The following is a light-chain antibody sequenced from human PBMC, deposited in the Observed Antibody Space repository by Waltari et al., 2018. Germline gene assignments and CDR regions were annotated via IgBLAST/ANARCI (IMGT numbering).Light chain of an antibody. CDR2: GAS. J-gene: IGKJ2*03. V-gene: IGKV3-20*01. Sequence: EIVLTQSPGTLSLSPGERATLSCRASQSVSSSYLAWYQQKPGQAPRLLIYGASSRATGIPDRFIGSGSGTDCTLTISRLEPEDFAVYYCQQYGSLPYSFGQGTKLEIK. CDR3: QQYGSLPYS. CDR1: QSVSSSY.